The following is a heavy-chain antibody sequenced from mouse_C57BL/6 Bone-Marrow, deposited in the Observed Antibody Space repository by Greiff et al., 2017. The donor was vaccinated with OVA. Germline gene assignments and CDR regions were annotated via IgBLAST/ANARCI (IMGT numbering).Heavy chain of an antibody. V-gene: IGHV1-81*01. D-gene: IGHD2-3*01. J-gene: IGHJ2*01. CDR1: GYTFTSYG. CDR2: IYPRSGNT. CDR3: ARGGWLLGYFDY. Sequence: VKLVESGAELARPGASVKLSCKASGYTFTSYGISWVKQRPGQGLEWIGEIYPRSGNTYYNEKFKGKATLTADKSSSTAYMELRSLTSEDSAVYFCARGGWLLGYFDYWGQGTTLTVSS.